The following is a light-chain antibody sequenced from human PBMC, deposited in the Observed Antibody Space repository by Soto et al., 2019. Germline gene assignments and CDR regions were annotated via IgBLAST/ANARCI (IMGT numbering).Light chain of an antibody. CDR2: GAS. CDR3: QQYQNWPPT. CDR1: QSVSSN. J-gene: IGKJ1*01. V-gene: IGKV3-15*01. Sequence: EVVMTHSPATLSVSPGERATLSCRASQSVSSNLAWYQQKPGQAPRLFIYGASTRATGIPAKFSGSGFGTEFTLSISSLQSEDFAVYYCQQYQNWPPTFGQGTKVDIK.